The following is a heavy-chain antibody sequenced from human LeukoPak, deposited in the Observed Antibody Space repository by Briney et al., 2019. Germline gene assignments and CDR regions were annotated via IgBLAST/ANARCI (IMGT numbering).Heavy chain of an antibody. J-gene: IGHJ4*02. CDR1: GGSISSGDYY. CDR2: IYYSGST. V-gene: IGHV4-30-4*08. D-gene: IGHD6-19*01. CDR3: ARDQVAGFDY. Sequence: SETLSLTCTVSGGSISSGDYYWSWIRQPPGKGLGWIGYIYYSGSTYYNPSLKSRVTISVDTSKNQFSLKLSSVTAADTAVYYCARDQVAGFDYWGQGTLVTVSS.